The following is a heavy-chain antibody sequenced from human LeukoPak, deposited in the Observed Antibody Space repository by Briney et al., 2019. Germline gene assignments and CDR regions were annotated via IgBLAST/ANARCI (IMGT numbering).Heavy chain of an antibody. V-gene: IGHV1-18*01. CDR1: GYTFTSYG. J-gene: IGHJ4*02. Sequence: GASVKVSCKASGYTFTSYGISWVLQAPGQGLEWMGWISAYNGNTNYAQKLQGRVTMTTDTSTSTAYMELRSLRSDDTAVYYCARVRVWGSYRPRYFDYWGQGTLVTVSS. CDR3: ARVRVWGSYRPRYFDY. CDR2: ISAYNGNT. D-gene: IGHD3-16*02.